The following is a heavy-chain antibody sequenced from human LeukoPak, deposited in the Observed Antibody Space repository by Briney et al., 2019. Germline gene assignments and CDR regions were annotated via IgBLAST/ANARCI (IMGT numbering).Heavy chain of an antibody. CDR3: ARGGGPTMIVVAFDY. CDR1: GGSFSGYY. J-gene: IGHJ4*02. D-gene: IGHD3-22*01. Sequence: SATLSLTCAACGGSFSGYYWSWGRQPPGKGVEWSGEINHSGSTNYNPSLKSRVTISVDTSKNQFCLKLSSVTAADTAVYYCARGGGPTMIVVAFDYWGQGTLLTVSS. CDR2: INHSGST. V-gene: IGHV4-34*01.